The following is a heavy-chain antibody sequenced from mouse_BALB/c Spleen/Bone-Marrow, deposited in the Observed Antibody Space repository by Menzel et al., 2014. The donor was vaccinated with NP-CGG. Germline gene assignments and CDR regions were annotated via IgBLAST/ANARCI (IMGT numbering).Heavy chain of an antibody. CDR2: TDPANGNT. Sequence: VQLQQSGAELVKPGASVKLSCTASGFNIKDTYMHWVKQRPEQGLEWIGRTDPANGNTKYDPKFQGKATVTADTSSNTAYLQLSSLTSEDTAVYYCAADYYGSSYGFAYWGQGTLVTVSA. D-gene: IGHD1-1*01. J-gene: IGHJ3*01. V-gene: IGHV14-3*02. CDR3: AADYYGSSYGFAY. CDR1: GFNIKDTY.